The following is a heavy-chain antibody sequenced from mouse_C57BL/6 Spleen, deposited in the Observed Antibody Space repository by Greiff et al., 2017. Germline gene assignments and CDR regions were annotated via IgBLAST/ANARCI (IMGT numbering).Heavy chain of an antibody. J-gene: IGHJ2*01. CDR3: ARGTTGVPLDY. D-gene: IGHD1-1*01. V-gene: IGHV1-53*01. CDR1: GYTFTSYW. CDR2: INPSNGGT. Sequence: QVHVQQPGTELVKPGASVKLSCKASGYTFTSYWMHWVKQRPGQGLEWIGNINPSNGGTNYNEKFKSKATLTVDKSSSTAYMQLSSLTSEDSAVYYCARGTTGVPLDYWGQGTTLTVSS.